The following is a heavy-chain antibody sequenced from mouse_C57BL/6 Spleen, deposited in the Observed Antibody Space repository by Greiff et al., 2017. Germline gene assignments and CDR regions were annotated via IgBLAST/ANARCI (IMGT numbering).Heavy chain of an antibody. V-gene: IGHV1-15*01. Sequence: VQLQQSGAELVRPGASVTLSCKASGYTFTDYEMHWVKQTPVHGLEWIGAIDPETGGTAYNQKFKGKAILTADKSSSTAYMELRSLTSEDSAVYYCTRNYYYGSSDYWGQGTTLTVSS. CDR1: GYTFTDYE. CDR2: IDPETGGT. J-gene: IGHJ2*01. CDR3: TRNYYYGSSDY. D-gene: IGHD1-1*01.